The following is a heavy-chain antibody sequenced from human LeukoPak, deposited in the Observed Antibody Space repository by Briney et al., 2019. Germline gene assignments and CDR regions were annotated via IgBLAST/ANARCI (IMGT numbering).Heavy chain of an antibody. V-gene: IGHV4-4*02. J-gene: IGHJ4*02. CDR3: AREGGPYRPLDY. CDR2: VNLQGTT. CDR1: GGSITSTNY. Sequence: PSGTLSLTCAVSGGSITSTNYWTWVRPPPGKVLEWCGEVNLQGTTNYNPSLMGRVAISVDMSENHISLQLNSVTAADTAVYYCAREGGPYRPLDYSGQGTLVTVSS.